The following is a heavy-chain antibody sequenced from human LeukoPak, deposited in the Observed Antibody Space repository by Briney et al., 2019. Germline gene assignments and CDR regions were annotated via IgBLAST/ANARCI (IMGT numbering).Heavy chain of an antibody. CDR3: TRQSENFSLDY. CDR2: IWHDGSGK. V-gene: IGHV3-33*01. CDR1: GFTFSNYG. J-gene: IGHJ4*02. D-gene: IGHD3-3*01. Sequence: GGSLRLSCAASGFTFSNYGMHWVRQAPCKGLEWVAIIWHDGSGKYYADSVKGRFTISRDNSKNTLYLQMNSLRAEDTAVYFCTRQSENFSLDYWGQGTPVTVSS.